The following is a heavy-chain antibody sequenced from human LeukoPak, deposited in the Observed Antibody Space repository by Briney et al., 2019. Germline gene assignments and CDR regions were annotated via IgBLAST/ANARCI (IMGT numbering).Heavy chain of an antibody. D-gene: IGHD4-17*01. Sequence: GGSLRLSCAASGFTLSSYAMSWVRQAPGKGLEWVSAISGSGGSKYYADTVKGRFTISRDNSKNTLYLQMNSLRAEDTAVYYCAKGKDDYGDFDYWGQGTLVTVSS. J-gene: IGHJ4*02. CDR2: ISGSGGSK. CDR3: AKGKDDYGDFDY. CDR1: GFTLSSYA. V-gene: IGHV3-23*01.